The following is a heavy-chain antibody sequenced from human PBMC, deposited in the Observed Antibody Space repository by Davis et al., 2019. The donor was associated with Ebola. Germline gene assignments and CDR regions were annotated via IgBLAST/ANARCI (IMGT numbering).Heavy chain of an antibody. D-gene: IGHD2-15*01. V-gene: IGHV4-39*01. CDR1: GASISDSNDY. CDR3: ARHRRGSCSGGSCSFRFDS. CDR2: IYSRGST. Sequence: MPSETLSLTCSVSGASISDSNDYWGWIRQPPGKGLEWIGSIYSRGSTYYNPSLNPSLKGRVITSVDTSKNQFSLKVASVTVADTAVYFCARHRRGSCSGGSCSFRFDSWGQGSLVSVST. J-gene: IGHJ5*01.